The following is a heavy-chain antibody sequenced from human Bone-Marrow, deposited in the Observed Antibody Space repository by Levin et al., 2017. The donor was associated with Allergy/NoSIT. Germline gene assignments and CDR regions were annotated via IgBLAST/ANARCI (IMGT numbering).Heavy chain of an antibody. CDR2: IRYSTNYI. CDR3: ARQRDGGITGYSDY. J-gene: IGHJ4*02. V-gene: IGHV3-21*01. CDR1: GFSFSIYS. Sequence: GGSLRLSCATSGFSFSIYSMNLVRQAPGKGLEWISSIRYSTNYIYYADSVKGRFTISRDNAKNSTYLQMNSLRAEDTAVYYCARQRDGGITGYSDYWGQGTLVTVSS. D-gene: IGHD5-24*01.